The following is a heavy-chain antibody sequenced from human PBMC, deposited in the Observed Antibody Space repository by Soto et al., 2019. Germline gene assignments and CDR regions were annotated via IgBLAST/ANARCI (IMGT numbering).Heavy chain of an antibody. CDR3: ARDRMAADATEVAFDF. CDR1: GGSISTYF. J-gene: IGHJ3*01. Sequence: VQLQESGPGLVKPSETLSLTCTVSGGSISTYFWNWLRQPPGKGLEWIAYISDSGRIIYNPSLKSRVTLSLDASKNQFSLRLSSVTAADTAVYYCARDRMAADATEVAFDFWGQGTMVTVSS. V-gene: IGHV4-59*01. CDR2: ISDSGRI. D-gene: IGHD6-13*01.